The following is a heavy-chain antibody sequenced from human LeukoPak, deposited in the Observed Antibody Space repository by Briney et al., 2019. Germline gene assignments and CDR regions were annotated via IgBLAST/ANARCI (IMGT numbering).Heavy chain of an antibody. V-gene: IGHV5-10-1*01. CDR2: IDPTDSYT. Sequence: GESLRISCRGSGYTFTNYWISWVRQMPGKGLEWMGRIDPTDSYTDYSPSFQGHVTVSVDKSISTAHLQWSSLKASDTAMYYCARPRSGGDWDDAFDIWGQGTMVTVSS. CDR3: ARPRSGGDWDDAFDI. D-gene: IGHD2-21*02. CDR1: GYTFTNYW. J-gene: IGHJ3*02.